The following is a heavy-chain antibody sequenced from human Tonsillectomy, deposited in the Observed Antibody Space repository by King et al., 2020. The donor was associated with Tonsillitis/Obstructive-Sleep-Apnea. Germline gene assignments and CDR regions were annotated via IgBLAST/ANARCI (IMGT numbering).Heavy chain of an antibody. V-gene: IGHV3-30*01. CDR3: ARDPKQWLVEANAFDI. CDR2: ISYDGSNK. J-gene: IGHJ3*02. Sequence: QLVQSGGGVVQPGRSLRLSCAASGFTFSSYAMHWVRQAPGKGLEWVAVISYDGSNKNYADSVKGRFTISRDNSKNTLYLQMNSLRAEDTAVYYCARDPKQWLVEANAFDIWGQGTMVTVSS. CDR1: GFTFSSYA. D-gene: IGHD6-19*01.